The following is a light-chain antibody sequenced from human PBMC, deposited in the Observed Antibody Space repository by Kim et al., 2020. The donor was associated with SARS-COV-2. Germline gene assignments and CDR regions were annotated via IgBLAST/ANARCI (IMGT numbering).Light chain of an antibody. J-gene: IGKJ1*01. CDR3: QQYGSSPPT. CDR2: GAS. V-gene: IGKV3-20*01. CDR1: QSVSSNY. Sequence: EIVLTQSPGTLSLSPGERATLSCRASQSVSSNYLAWYQQKPGQAPILLIYGASSRATGIPDRFSGSGSGTDFTLTISRLEPEDFAVYYCQQYGSSPPTFGQGTKVEIK.